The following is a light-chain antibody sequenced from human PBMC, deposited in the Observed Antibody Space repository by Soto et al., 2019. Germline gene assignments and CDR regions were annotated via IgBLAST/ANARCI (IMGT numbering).Light chain of an antibody. CDR1: QSVGSN. Sequence: EIVMTQSPATLSVSPGERVTLSCRARQSVGSNLAWYQQKPGQAPRLLIYGASTRATGIPARFGGSGSETEFTLTISSLQAEDSAVYFCQQYNNWPTWTFGQGTKVDIK. CDR2: GAS. V-gene: IGKV3-15*01. J-gene: IGKJ1*01. CDR3: QQYNNWPTWT.